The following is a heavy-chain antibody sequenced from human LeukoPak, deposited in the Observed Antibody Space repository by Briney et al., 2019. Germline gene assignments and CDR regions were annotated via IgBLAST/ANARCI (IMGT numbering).Heavy chain of an antibody. D-gene: IGHD4-17*01. CDR1: GFTFSSYV. J-gene: IGHJ6*04. Sequence: GGSLRLSCAASGFTFSSYVMSWVRQAPGKGLEGVSGISGSGGSTYYADSVKGRFTISRDNSKNTLYLQMNSLRAEDTAVYYCAKDSTVTSLYYYYGMDVWGKGTTVTVSS. V-gene: IGHV3-23*01. CDR2: ISGSGGST. CDR3: AKDSTVTSLYYYYGMDV.